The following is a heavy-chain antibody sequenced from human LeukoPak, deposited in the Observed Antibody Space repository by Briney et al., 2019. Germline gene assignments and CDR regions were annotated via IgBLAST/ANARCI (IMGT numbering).Heavy chain of an antibody. D-gene: IGHD2-15*01. J-gene: IGHJ5*02. CDR3: ARDRDCSGGSCYSRWFDP. Sequence: KTSQTLSLTCTVSGGSFSSGDYYWSWISQPPGKALAWIGYIYYSGSTYYNPSLKSRVTISVDTSKNQFSLKLSSVTAADTAVYYCARDRDCSGGSCYSRWFDPWGQGTLVTVSS. CDR1: GGSFSSGDYY. CDR2: IYYSGST. V-gene: IGHV4-30-4*01.